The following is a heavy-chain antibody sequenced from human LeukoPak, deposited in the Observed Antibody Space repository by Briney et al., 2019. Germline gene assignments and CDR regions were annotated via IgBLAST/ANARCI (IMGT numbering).Heavy chain of an antibody. V-gene: IGHV4-34*01. CDR1: GGSFSGYY. CDR3: ARARKGLHYYYGMDV. CDR2: INHSGST. J-gene: IGHJ6*02. Sequence: SETLSLTCAVYGGSFSGYYWSWIRQPPGKGLECIGEINHSGSTNYNPSLKSRVTISVDTSKNQFSLKLSSVTAADTAVYYCARARKGLHYYYGMDVWGQGTTVTVSS.